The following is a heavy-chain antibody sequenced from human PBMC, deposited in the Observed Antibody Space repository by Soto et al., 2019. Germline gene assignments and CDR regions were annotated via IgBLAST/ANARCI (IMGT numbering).Heavy chain of an antibody. CDR3: SKDKGTRWIQLVADS. D-gene: IGHD5-18*01. CDR1: GFTFSNYV. Sequence: EVQLLESGGGLVQPGGSLRLSCTASGFTFSNYVLSWVRQAPGKGLEWVSSISGSGGGTFYADSAKGRFTISRDNSTKTMYLQMNALRPDDTAIYFCSKDKGTRWIQLVADSWVQGTVVTVSS. V-gene: IGHV3-23*01. CDR2: ISGSGGGT. J-gene: IGHJ4*02.